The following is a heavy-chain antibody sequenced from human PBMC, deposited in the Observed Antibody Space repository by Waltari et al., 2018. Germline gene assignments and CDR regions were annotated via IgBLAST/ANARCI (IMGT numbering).Heavy chain of an antibody. J-gene: IGHJ4*02. V-gene: IGHV3-9*01. CDR1: GFTFDDFA. CDR3: AKDTESLVLHDSFDS. CDR2: ISSKSHNI. D-gene: IGHD3-10*01. Sequence: EVHLVEAGGAWVQPGQSLRLSCAASGFTFDDFAVPGVRQAPGKGLEGVSTISSKSHNIAYADSVKGRFTISRDNAKNSLYLQMDSLTTEDTAFYYCAKDTESLVLHDSFDSWGQGTLVTVSS.